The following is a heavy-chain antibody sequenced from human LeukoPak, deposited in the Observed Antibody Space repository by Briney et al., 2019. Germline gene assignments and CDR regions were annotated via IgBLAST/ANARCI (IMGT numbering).Heavy chain of an antibody. CDR2: ISSSGSTI. V-gene: IGHV3-48*03. Sequence: PGGSLRLSCAASGFTFSSYEMNWVRQAPGKGLEWVSYISSSGSTIYYADSVKGRFTISRDNAKNSLYLQMNSLRAEDTAVYYCARDAPSPLIAVAAPGWFDPWGQGTLVTVSS. CDR3: ARDAPSPLIAVAAPGWFDP. D-gene: IGHD6-19*01. CDR1: GFTFSSYE. J-gene: IGHJ5*02.